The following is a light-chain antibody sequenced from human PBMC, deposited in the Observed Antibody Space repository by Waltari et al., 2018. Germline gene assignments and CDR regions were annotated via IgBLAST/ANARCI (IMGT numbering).Light chain of an antibody. CDR2: VTS. CDR3: QQYNNWPVT. Sequence: EIVMTQSPATLSVSQGERATLSCRASQSVSSKLAWYQQKPGQAPRLLIYVTSTRATGIPARFSGSGSGTEFTLTISSLQSEDFAVYYCQQYNNWPVTFGQGTKVEIK. V-gene: IGKV3-15*01. CDR1: QSVSSK. J-gene: IGKJ1*01.